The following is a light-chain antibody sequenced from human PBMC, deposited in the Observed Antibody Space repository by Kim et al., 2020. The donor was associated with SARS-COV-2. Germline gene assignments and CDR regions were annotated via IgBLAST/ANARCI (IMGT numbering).Light chain of an antibody. CDR2: GNN. J-gene: IGLJ3*02. V-gene: IGLV1-44*01. CDR3: AAWDDSLTAWV. Sequence: GQRATLSCAGSSSNSGSYFVSWYQKLPGTAPKVLIYGNNQRPSGVPYRFSGSKSGTSASLAISGLQSEDEADYYCAAWDDSLTAWVFGGGTKLTVL. CDR1: SSNSGSYF.